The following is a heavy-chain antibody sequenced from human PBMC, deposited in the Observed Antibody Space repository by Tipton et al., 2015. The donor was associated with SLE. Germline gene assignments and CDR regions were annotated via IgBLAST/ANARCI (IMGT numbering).Heavy chain of an antibody. CDR3: ARGAYGGNSGYDY. Sequence: QSGPEVKKPGASVKVSCKASGYTFTSYYMHWVRQAPGQGLEWMGIINTNGGGTIYAQKFQGRVTIITDTSTSTASMELSSLRSDDTAVYFCARGAYGGNSGYDYWGQGTLVTVSS. J-gene: IGHJ4*02. V-gene: IGHV1-46*01. CDR1: GYTFTSYY. D-gene: IGHD4-23*01. CDR2: INTNGGGT.